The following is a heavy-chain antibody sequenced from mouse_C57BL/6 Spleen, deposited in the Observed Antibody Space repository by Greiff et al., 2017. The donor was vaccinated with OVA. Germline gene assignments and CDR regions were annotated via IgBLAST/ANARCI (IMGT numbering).Heavy chain of an antibody. CDR3: ARWDGSLFAY. CDR2: IDPANGNT. J-gene: IGHJ3*01. V-gene: IGHV14-3*01. D-gene: IGHD2-3*01. Sequence: EVKLKESGAELVRPGASVKLSCTASGFNIKNTYMHWVKQRPEQGLEWIGRIDPANGNTKYAPKFKGKATITADTSSNTVYLQLNSLTSEDSAIYYCARWDGSLFAYWGQGTLVTVSA. CDR1: GFNIKNTY.